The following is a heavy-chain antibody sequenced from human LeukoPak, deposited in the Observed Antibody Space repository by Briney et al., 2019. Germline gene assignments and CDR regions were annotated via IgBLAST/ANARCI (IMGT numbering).Heavy chain of an antibody. CDR2: IGPDGGER. J-gene: IGHJ4*02. CDR3: TRDGSGWSNY. V-gene: IGHV3-7*01. CDR1: GFTFSSSW. D-gene: IGHD6-19*01. Sequence: GGSLRLSCVASGFTFSSSWMGWVRQAPGRGLEWVANIGPDGGERFYVDSVKGRFTISRGNSKNTLNLQLNSLRAEDTAVYYCTRDGSGWSNYWGQGTLVTVSS.